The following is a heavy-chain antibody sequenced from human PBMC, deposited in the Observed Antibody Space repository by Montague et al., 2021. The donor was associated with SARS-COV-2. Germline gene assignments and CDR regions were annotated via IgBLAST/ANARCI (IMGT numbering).Heavy chain of an antibody. D-gene: IGHD3-9*01. CDR1: GGSISSGSYY. V-gene: IGHV4-61*02. Sequence: TLSLTCTVSGGSISSGSYYWSWIRQPAGKGLEWIGRIYTSGSTYYNPSLKSRVTISVDTSKNQFSLKLSSVTAADTAVYYCARGWVYYDILTGYRNWFDPWGQGTLVTVSS. J-gene: IGHJ5*02. CDR3: ARGWVYYDILTGYRNWFDP. CDR2: IYTSGST.